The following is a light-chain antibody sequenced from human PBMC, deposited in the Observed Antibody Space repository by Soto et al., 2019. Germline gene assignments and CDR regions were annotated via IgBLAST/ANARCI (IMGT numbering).Light chain of an antibody. CDR2: GAS. Sequence: EIVMTQSPATLSVSPGERATLSCRASQSVRSNLAWYQQKPGQAPRLLIYGASTWATGIPARFSGSGSGTEFTLTISSLQSADFAVYYCQQYNNWPYTFGQGTKLEIK. CDR3: QQYNNWPYT. V-gene: IGKV3-15*01. CDR1: QSVRSN. J-gene: IGKJ2*01.